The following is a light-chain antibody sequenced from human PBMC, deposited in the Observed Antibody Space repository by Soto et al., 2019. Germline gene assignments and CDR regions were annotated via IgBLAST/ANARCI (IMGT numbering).Light chain of an antibody. Sequence: DIQMTQSPSSLSASVGDRVTISCQASQDISNSLNWYQQKPGKAPKLLIYDAANLETGVPSRFSGSGSGTDFTFTISSLQPEDIATYYCQHCHSLPLTFGQATRLEIK. J-gene: IGKJ5*01. V-gene: IGKV1-33*01. CDR3: QHCHSLPLT. CDR1: QDISNS. CDR2: DAA.